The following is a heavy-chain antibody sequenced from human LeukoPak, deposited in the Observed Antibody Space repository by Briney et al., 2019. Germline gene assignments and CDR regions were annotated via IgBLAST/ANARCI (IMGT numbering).Heavy chain of an antibody. Sequence: SETLSLTCAVYGGSFSGYYWGWIRQPPGKGLEWIGEINHSGSTNYNPSLKSRVTKSVDTSKNQFSLKLSSVTAADTAVYYCARVHVVVPAAMFYYYYYYMDVWGKGTTVTVSS. CDR1: GGSFSGYY. CDR3: ARVHVVVPAAMFYYYYYYMDV. D-gene: IGHD2-2*01. V-gene: IGHV4-34*01. J-gene: IGHJ6*03. CDR2: INHSGST.